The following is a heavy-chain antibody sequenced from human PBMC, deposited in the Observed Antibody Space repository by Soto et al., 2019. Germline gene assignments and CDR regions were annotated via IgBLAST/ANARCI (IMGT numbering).Heavy chain of an antibody. CDR2: ISGSGGST. CDR1: GFTFSSYA. J-gene: IGHJ4*02. V-gene: IGHV3-23*01. Sequence: GGSLRLSCAASGFTFSSYAMSWVRQAPGKGLEWVSAISGSGGSTYYADSVKGRFTISRDNSKNTLYLQMNSLRAEDTAVYYCAKTPSSYSSSRRITYYFVYWGQGTLVTGSS. D-gene: IGHD6-6*01. CDR3: AKTPSSYSSSRRITYYFVY.